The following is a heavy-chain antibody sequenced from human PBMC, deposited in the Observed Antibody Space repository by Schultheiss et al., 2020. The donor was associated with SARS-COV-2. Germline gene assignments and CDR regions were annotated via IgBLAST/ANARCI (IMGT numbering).Heavy chain of an antibody. CDR1: GFTFSSYG. CDR2: ISSSSSYI. J-gene: IGHJ4*02. V-gene: IGHV3-21*01. Sequence: GGSLRLSCAASGFTFSSYGMHWVRQAPGKGLEWVSSISSSSSYIYYADSVKGRFTISRDNAKNSLYLQMNSLRAEDTAVYYCARVGSVALTDYWGQGTLVTGSS. D-gene: IGHD6-19*01. CDR3: ARVGSVALTDY.